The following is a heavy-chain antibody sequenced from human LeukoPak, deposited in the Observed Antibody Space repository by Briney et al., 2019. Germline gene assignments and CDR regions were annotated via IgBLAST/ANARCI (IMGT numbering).Heavy chain of an antibody. CDR1: GFTVSSNY. D-gene: IGHD6-19*01. CDR2: ICSGGST. J-gene: IGHJ4*02. CDR3: ARDYRSSGWEN. Sequence: GGSLRLSCAASGFTVSSNYMSWVRQAPGKGLEWVSVICSGGSTYYADSVKGRFTISRDNSKNTLYLQMNSLRAEDTAVYYCARDYRSSGWENWGQGTLVTVSS. V-gene: IGHV3-66*01.